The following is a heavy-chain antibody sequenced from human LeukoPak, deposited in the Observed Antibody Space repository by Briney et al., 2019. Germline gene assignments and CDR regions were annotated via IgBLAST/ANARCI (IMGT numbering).Heavy chain of an antibody. CDR3: ARDQGYSYGYGYYYYYMDV. CDR1: GGSISSGSYY. D-gene: IGHD5-18*01. J-gene: IGHJ6*03. Sequence: SETLSLTCTVSGGSISSGSYYWSWIRQPAGKGLEWIGRIYTSGSTNYNPSLKSRVTISVDTSKNQFSLKLSSVTAADTAVYYCARDQGYSYGYGYYYYYMDVWGKGTTVTISS. CDR2: IYTSGST. V-gene: IGHV4-61*02.